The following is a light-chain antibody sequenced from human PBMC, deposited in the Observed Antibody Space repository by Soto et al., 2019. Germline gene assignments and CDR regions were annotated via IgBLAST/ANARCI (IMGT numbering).Light chain of an antibody. Sequence: NFMLTQPHSVSESPGKTVTISCTGSSGSIASNYVQWYQQRPGSAPTTVIYEDNQRPSGVPDRFSGSIDSSSNSASLTISGLKTEDEADYYCQSYDSRNHVIFGGGTKLTVL. CDR3: QSYDSRNHVI. CDR2: EDN. V-gene: IGLV6-57*02. CDR1: SGSIASNY. J-gene: IGLJ2*01.